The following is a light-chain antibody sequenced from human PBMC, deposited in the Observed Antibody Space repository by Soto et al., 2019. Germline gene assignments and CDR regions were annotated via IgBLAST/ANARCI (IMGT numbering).Light chain of an antibody. J-gene: IGKJ5*01. V-gene: IGKV1-39*01. CDR1: QSISSY. CDR3: QKSYSTPRT. CDR2: AAS. Sequence: DIQMTQSPASLSASVGDRVTITCRASQSISSYLNWYQQKPGKAPKLLIYAASSLQSGVPSRFSGSGSGTDFTLTISILQPEDFATYYCQKSYSTPRTFGQGTRLEIK.